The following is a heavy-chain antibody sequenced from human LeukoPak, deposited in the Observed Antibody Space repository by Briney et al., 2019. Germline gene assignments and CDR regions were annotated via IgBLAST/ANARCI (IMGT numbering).Heavy chain of an antibody. CDR2: ITRDGRST. CDR3: ARTREYYFDY. CDR1: GFTFSSYW. D-gene: IGHD5-24*01. J-gene: IGHJ4*02. Sequence: GGSLRLSCAASGFTFSSYWMHWVRQAPGKGLVWVSRITRDGRSTTYADSVKGRFTISRDNAKNTVYLQMNSLRAGDTAVYYCARTREYYFDYWGQGTLVTVSS. V-gene: IGHV3-74*01.